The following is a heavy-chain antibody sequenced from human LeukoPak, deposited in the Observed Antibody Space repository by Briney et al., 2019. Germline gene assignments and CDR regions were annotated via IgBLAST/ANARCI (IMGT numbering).Heavy chain of an antibody. V-gene: IGHV1-69*13. Sequence: AASVKVSCKASGGTFSSYAISWVRQAPGQGLEWMGGIIPIFGTANYAQKFQGRVTITADESTSTAYMELSSLRSEDTAVYYCASRVSGDYDWFDPWGQGTLVTVSS. CDR1: GGTFSSYA. J-gene: IGHJ5*02. CDR3: ASRVSGDYDWFDP. D-gene: IGHD4-17*01. CDR2: IIPIFGTA.